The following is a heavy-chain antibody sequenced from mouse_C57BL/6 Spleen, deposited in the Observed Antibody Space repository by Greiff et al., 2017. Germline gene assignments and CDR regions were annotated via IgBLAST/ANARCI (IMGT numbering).Heavy chain of an antibody. J-gene: IGHJ3*01. Sequence: EVQGVESGGGLVQPGGSLSLSCAASGFTFTDYYMSWVRQPPGKALEWLGFIRNKANGYTTEYSASVKGRFTISRDNSQSILYLQMNALRAEDSATYYCARYDDGYYGVAYWGQGTLVTVSA. CDR1: GFTFTDYY. CDR3: ARYDDGYYGVAY. V-gene: IGHV7-3*01. D-gene: IGHD2-3*01. CDR2: IRNKANGYTT.